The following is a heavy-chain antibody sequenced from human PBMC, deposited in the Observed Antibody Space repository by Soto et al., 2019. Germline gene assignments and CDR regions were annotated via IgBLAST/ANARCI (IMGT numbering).Heavy chain of an antibody. Sequence: GGSLRLSCAASGFTFEAYTMHWVRQAPGKGLEWVSLISWDGTGTYYAASVKGRFTISRDNTKNSLYLQMNSLRTEDSAFYYCARDSTMANFDYWGQGTLVTVSS. J-gene: IGHJ4*02. D-gene: IGHD3-10*01. CDR2: ISWDGTGT. CDR3: ARDSTMANFDY. V-gene: IGHV3-43*01. CDR1: GFTFEAYT.